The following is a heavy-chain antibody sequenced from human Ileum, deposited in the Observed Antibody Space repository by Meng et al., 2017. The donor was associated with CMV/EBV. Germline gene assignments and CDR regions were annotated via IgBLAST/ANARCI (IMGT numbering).Heavy chain of an antibody. CDR2: ITGSGNTI. CDR3: VRGNYGFDY. V-gene: IGHV3-11*01. CDR1: GFTFGAYY. D-gene: IGHD4-17*01. J-gene: IGHJ4*02. Sequence: RLSCAGSGFTFGAYYMAWVRQAPGKGLEWVSYITGSGNTIYYADSVKGRFTISRDNAKRSLYLEINSLRAEDTAVYYCVRGNYGFDYWGQGTLVTVSS.